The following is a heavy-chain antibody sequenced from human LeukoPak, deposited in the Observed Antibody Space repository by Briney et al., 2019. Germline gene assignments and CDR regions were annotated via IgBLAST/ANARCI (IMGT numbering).Heavy chain of an antibody. V-gene: IGHV3-30*18. D-gene: IGHD1-1*01. CDR1: GFTFSNYG. J-gene: IGHJ6*02. CDR2: ISYDGVNK. Sequence: GGSLRLSCAASGFTFSNYGMHWVRQAPGKGLEWVALISYDGVNKYYADSVKGRFTNSRDNSKNTLYLRLNSLRVEDTALYYCAKLRELVTYYYYYGLDVWGQGTTVTVSS. CDR3: AKLRELVTYYYYYGLDV.